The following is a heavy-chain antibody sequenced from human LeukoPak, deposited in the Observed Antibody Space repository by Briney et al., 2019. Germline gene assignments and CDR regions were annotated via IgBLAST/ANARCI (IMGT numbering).Heavy chain of an antibody. J-gene: IGHJ4*02. D-gene: IGHD3-22*01. CDR1: GFTFSSYW. CDR2: ISGSGGST. CDR3: AKLGPYYDSSGYYDYFDY. Sequence: GGSLRLSCAASGFTFSSYWMHWVRQAPGKGLEWVSAISGSGGSTYYADSVKGRFTISRDNSKNTLYLQMNSLRAEDTAVYYCAKLGPYYDSSGYYDYFDYWGQGTLVTVSS. V-gene: IGHV3-23*01.